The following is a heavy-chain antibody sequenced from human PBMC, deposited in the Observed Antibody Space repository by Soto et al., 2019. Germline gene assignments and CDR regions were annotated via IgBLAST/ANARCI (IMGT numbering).Heavy chain of an antibody. V-gene: IGHV4-39*01. CDR3: AGHALGWGYYFDY. J-gene: IGHJ4*02. CDR1: GGSISSSSYY. CDR2: IYYSGST. Sequence: QLQLQESGPGLVKPSETLSLTCTVSGGSISSSSYYWGWIRQPPGKGLEWIGSIYYSGSTYYNPALKSRVTRSVDTSKNQFSLKLSSVTAADTAVYYCAGHALGWGYYFDYWGQGTLVTVSS. D-gene: IGHD3-16*01.